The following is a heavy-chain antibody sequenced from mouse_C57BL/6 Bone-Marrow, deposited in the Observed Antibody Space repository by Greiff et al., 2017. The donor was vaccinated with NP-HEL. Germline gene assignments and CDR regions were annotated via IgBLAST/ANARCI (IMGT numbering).Heavy chain of an antibody. CDR3: ARSKCPYYYGSSSYYFDY. CDR1: GYTFTSYG. Sequence: VQLQQSGAELVRPGSSVKMSCKTSGYTFTSYGINWVKQRPGQGLEWIGYIYIGNGYTEYNEKFKGKATLTSDTSSSTAYMQLSSLTSEDSAIYFCARSKCPYYYGSSSYYFDYWGQGTTLTVSS. D-gene: IGHD1-1*01. CDR2: IYIGNGYT. V-gene: IGHV1-58*01. J-gene: IGHJ2*01.